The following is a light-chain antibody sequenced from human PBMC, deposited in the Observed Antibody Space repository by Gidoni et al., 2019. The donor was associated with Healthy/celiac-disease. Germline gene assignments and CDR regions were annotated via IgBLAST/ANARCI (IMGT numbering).Light chain of an antibody. Sequence: DMQRTQAPSSLSASVGDRVTITCRASQGISNYLAWYQQKPGKVPKLLIYAASTLQSGVPSRFSGRGSGTAFTLTISSLPPEDVATYYCQKYNRAPLTFGGGTKVEIK. CDR2: AAS. CDR3: QKYNRAPLT. CDR1: QGISNY. J-gene: IGKJ4*01. V-gene: IGKV1-27*01.